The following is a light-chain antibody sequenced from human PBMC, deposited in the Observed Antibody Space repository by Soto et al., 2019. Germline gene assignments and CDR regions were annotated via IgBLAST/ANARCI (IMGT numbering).Light chain of an antibody. CDR2: EVS. CDR3: SSYTSSSTYV. J-gene: IGLJ1*01. Sequence: QSVLTQAASVSGSPGQSITISCTGTSSAVGGYNYVSWYQQHPGKAPKLMIYEVSNRPSGVSNRFSGSKSGNTASLTISGLQAEDEADYYCSSYTSSSTYVFGTGTKATV. CDR1: SSAVGGYNY. V-gene: IGLV2-14*01.